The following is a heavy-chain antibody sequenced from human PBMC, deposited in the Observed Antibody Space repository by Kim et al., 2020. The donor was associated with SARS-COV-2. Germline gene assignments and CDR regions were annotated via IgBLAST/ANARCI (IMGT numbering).Heavy chain of an antibody. D-gene: IGHD3-10*01. V-gene: IGHV3-23*01. J-gene: IGHJ4*02. CDR3: AGYYYGSGSYYRSIDY. Sequence: ESVKRRFTISRDNSKTTLYLQMNPLGAGDTAIYYCAGYYYGSGSYYRSIDYWGQGTLVTVSS.